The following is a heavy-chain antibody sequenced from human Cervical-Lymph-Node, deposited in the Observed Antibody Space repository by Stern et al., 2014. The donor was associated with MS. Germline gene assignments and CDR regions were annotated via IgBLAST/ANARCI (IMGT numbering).Heavy chain of an antibody. D-gene: IGHD6-19*01. V-gene: IGHV3-9*01. J-gene: IGHJ4*02. CDR2: ISWNSDTI. CDR3: ANLAVADSDY. CDR1: GFTFDDYA. Sequence: VQLVESGGGLVQPGRSLRLSCAASGFTFDDYAMHWVRQAPGKGLEWVSGISWNSDTIGYADSVKGRFTISRDNAKKSLYLQMNSLRAEDTALYYCANLAVADSDYWGQGTLVTVSS.